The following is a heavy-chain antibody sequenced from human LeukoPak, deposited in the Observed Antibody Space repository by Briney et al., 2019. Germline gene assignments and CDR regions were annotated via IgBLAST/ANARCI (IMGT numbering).Heavy chain of an antibody. CDR1: GFTFSSYS. V-gene: IGHV3-21*01. CDR2: ISSSSSYI. J-gene: IGHJ4*02. Sequence: SGGSLRLSCAASGFTFSSYSMNWVRQAPGKGLEWVSSISSSSSYIYYADSVKGRFTISRDTAKNSLYLQMNSLRAEDTAVYYCARAWSSYYYDNWGQGTLVTVSS. D-gene: IGHD2-21*01. CDR3: ARAWSSYYYDN.